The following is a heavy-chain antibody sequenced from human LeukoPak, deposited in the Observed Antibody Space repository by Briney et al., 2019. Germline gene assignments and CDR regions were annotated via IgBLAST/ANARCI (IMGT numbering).Heavy chain of an antibody. CDR2: IYHSGST. CDR3: ATTTSGYYDY. CDR1: GGSFSGYY. V-gene: IGHV4-30-2*01. D-gene: IGHD3-22*01. J-gene: IGHJ4*02. Sequence: SETLSLTCAVYGGSFSGYYWSWIRQPPGKGLEWIGYIYHSGSTYYNPSLKSRVTISVDRSKNQFSLKLSSVTAADTAVYYCATTTSGYYDYWGQGTLVTVSS.